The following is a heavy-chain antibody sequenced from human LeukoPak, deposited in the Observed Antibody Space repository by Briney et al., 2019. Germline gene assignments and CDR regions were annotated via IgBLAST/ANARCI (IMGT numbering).Heavy chain of an antibody. CDR3: ARIVGADATTSTSNN. D-gene: IGHD1-26*01. V-gene: IGHV1-2*06. CDR1: GYTFTSYD. J-gene: IGHJ4*02. Sequence: ASVKVSCKASGYTFTSYDINWVRQATGQGLEWMGRINPNSGGTNYAQKFQGRVTMTRDTSISTAYMELSRLRSDDTAVYYCARIVGADATTSTSNNWGQGTLVTVSS. CDR2: INPNSGGT.